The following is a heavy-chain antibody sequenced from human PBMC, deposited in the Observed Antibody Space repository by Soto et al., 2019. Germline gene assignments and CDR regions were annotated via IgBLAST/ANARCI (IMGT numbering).Heavy chain of an antibody. CDR2: INAGNGNT. V-gene: IGHV1-3*01. Sequence: ASVKVSCKASGYTFTSYAMHWVRQAPGQRLEWMGWINAGNGNTKYSQKFQGRVTITRDTSASTAYMELSSLRSEDTAVYYRARELRWLRFVYFDYWGQGTLVTVSS. D-gene: IGHD5-12*01. J-gene: IGHJ4*02. CDR1: GYTFTSYA. CDR3: ARELRWLRFVYFDY.